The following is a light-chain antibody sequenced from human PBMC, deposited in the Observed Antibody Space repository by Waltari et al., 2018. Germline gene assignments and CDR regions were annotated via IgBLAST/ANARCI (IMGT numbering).Light chain of an antibody. V-gene: IGLV1-51*02. J-gene: IGLJ7*01. CDR3: GTWDSSLSGAV. CDR1: SSNIGYNY. Sequence: QSVLTQPPSVSAAPGQRVTISRSGGSSNIGYNYVSWYRQCPGTAPKLLIYEDSERPSGIPGRFSGSKSGTSATLDITGLQAGDEADYYCGTWDSSLSGAVFGGGTHLTVL. CDR2: EDS.